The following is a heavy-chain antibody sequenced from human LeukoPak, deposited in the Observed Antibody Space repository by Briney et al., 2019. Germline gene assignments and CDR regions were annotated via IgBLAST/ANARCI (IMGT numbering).Heavy chain of an antibody. CDR3: ARVELWSFDY. V-gene: IGHV4-30-2*01. CDR1: GGSISSGGYA. J-gene: IGHJ4*02. Sequence: SETLSLTCAVSGGSISSGGYAWSWLRQPPGKGLEWIGYMYHSGSTYYNPSLKSRITISVDRSKNQFSLKLSSVTAADTAVYYCARVELWSFDYWGQGTLVTVSS. CDR2: MYHSGST. D-gene: IGHD3-10*01.